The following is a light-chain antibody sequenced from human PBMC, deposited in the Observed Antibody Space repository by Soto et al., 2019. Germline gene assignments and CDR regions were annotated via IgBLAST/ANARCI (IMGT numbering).Light chain of an antibody. CDR3: QQRSNWPPIT. J-gene: IGKJ5*01. V-gene: IGKV3-11*01. CDR2: GAS. Sequence: EIVLTQSPATLSFSPGERATLSCRASQSVSSYLAWYQQKPGQAPRLLIYGASTRATGIPARFSGSGSGTEFTLTISSLQSEDFAVYYCQQRSNWPPITFGQGTRLEIK. CDR1: QSVSSY.